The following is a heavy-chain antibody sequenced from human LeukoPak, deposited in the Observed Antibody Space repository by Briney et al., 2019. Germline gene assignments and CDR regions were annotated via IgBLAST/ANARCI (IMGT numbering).Heavy chain of an antibody. V-gene: IGHV4-34*01. J-gene: IGHJ5*02. CDR3: ARVNWNYGFDWFDP. D-gene: IGHD1-7*01. Sequence: PSETLSLTCAVYGVSFSGYYWSWIRQPPGKGLEWIGEINHSGSTNYNPSLKSRVTISVDTSKNQFSLKLSSVTAADTAVYYCARVNWNYGFDWFDPCGQGTLVTVSS. CDR2: INHSGST. CDR1: GVSFSGYY.